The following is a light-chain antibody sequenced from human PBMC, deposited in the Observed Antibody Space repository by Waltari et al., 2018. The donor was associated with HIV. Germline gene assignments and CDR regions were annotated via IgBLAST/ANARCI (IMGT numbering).Light chain of an antibody. J-gene: IGKJ4*01. CDR1: QAITSS. V-gene: IGKV1-13*02. CDR3: QQFNLYPLT. Sequence: AIQLTQSPSSLSASVGDRVPFTCRTSQAITSSLAWYQQKPGKPPKLLIFDASTLESGVPSRCSGSGSGTDFTLTISSLQPEDFATYYCQQFNLYPLTFGGGTKVEI. CDR2: DAS.